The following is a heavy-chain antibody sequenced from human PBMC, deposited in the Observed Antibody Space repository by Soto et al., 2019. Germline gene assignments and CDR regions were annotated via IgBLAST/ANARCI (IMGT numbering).Heavy chain of an antibody. J-gene: IGHJ5*02. CDR3: ARQMRGPIPHFGWLSTVTS. V-gene: IGHV4-39*01. CDR2: ISHTGET. CDR1: GDSVTSDDSY. Sequence: QLRLQESGPGLVKPSGTLSLTCTVSGDSVTSDDSYWGWIRRPPGQGLEWIGTISHTGETFYNPPHDGRLTMSLDASKDQFSLKLAPMTAAEAGVFFGARQMRGPIPHFGWLSTVTSWGQGILVTVSS. D-gene: IGHD3-9*01.